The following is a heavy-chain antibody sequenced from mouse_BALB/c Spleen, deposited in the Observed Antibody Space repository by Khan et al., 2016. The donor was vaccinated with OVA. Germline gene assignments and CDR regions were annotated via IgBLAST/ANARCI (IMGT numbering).Heavy chain of an antibody. CDR1: GFSLSRYN. CDR3: ARAYYRYDGYYAMDF. V-gene: IGHV2-6-4*01. J-gene: IGHJ4*01. CDR2: IWGGGGT. Sequence: VQLKESGPGLVAPSQSLSITCTVSGFSLSRYNVHWVRQPPGKGLEWLGMIWGGGGTDYNSTLKSRLSISKDNSKSQVFLKMNNLQTDDSAMYYCARAYYRYDGYYAMDFWGQGTSVTVSS. D-gene: IGHD2-14*01.